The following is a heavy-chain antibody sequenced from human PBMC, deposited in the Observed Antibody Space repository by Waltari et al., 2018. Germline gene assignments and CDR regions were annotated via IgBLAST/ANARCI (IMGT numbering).Heavy chain of an antibody. Sequence: EVQLLESGGGLVQPGGSLRLSCAASGFTFTSYAMSWVRQAPGKGLEWVSAISGSGGSTYYADSVKGRFTISRDNSKNTLYLQMNSLRAEDTAVYYCAKVAGYYYDSSGYKLDYWGQGTLVTVSS. CDR3: AKVAGYYYDSSGYKLDY. D-gene: IGHD3-22*01. CDR2: ISGSGGST. J-gene: IGHJ4*02. V-gene: IGHV3-23*01. CDR1: GFTFTSYA.